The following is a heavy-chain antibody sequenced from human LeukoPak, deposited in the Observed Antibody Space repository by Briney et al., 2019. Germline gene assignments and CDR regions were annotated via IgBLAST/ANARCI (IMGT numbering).Heavy chain of an antibody. CDR3: ARPKRWFGESLRAFDI. J-gene: IGHJ3*02. V-gene: IGHV3-15*01. D-gene: IGHD3-10*01. CDR1: GFTLSDAY. CDR2: ITSKGDGGTT. Sequence: GGSLRLSCAASGFTLSDAYMTWVRQTPGKGLEWVGRITSKGDGGTTHYAAPVKGRFIISRDDSKGTLYLQLNSLRAEDTAVYYCARPKRWFGESLRAFDIWGQGTMVTVSS.